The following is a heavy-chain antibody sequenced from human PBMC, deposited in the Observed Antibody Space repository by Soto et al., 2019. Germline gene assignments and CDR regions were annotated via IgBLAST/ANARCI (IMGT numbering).Heavy chain of an antibody. V-gene: IGHV1-18*01. D-gene: IGHD6-6*01. CDR2: ISAYNGNT. CDR1: GYTFTSYG. J-gene: IGHJ6*03. CDR3: ARDGAARFYYYYYMDV. Sequence: ASVKVSCKASGYTFTSYGISWVRQAPGQGLEWMGWISAYNGNTNYAQKLQGRVTMTTDTSTSTAYMELRSLRSDDTAVYYCARDGAARFYYYYYMDVSGKGTTVTVSS.